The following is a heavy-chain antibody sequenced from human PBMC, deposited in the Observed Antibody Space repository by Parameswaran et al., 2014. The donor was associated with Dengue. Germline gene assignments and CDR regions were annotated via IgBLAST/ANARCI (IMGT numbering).Heavy chain of an antibody. D-gene: IGHD3-10*01. CDR2: IKQDGSEK. CDR3: ARGRGASYYFDY. V-gene: IGHV3-7*03. Sequence: RWIRQPPGKGLEWVANIKQDGSEKYYVDSVKGRFTISRDNAKNSLYLQMNSLRAEDTAVYYCARGRGASYYFDYWARNLVTVSS. J-gene: IGHJ4*01.